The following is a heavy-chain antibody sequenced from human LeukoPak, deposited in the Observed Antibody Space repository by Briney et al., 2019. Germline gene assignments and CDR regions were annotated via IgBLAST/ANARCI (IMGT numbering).Heavy chain of an antibody. CDR1: GESFSGYY. CDR2: INHSGST. V-gene: IGHV4-34*01. J-gene: IGHJ5*02. Sequence: SETLSLTCAVYGESFSGYYWTWIRQPPGKGLEWIGEINHSGSTNYNPSLKSRVTISVDTSKSQFSLKLSSVTAADTAIYFCARRGLRFLESVKYSWFDPWGQGTLVTVSS. CDR3: ARRGLRFLESVKYSWFDP. D-gene: IGHD3-3*01.